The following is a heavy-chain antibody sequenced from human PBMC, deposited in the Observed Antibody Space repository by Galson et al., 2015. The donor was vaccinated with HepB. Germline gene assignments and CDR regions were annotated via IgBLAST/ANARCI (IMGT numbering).Heavy chain of an antibody. CDR2: ISAYNGNT. CDR1: GYTFTSYG. CDR3: ARDTSLDYGEDFDY. V-gene: IGHV1-18*04. Sequence: SVKVSCKPSGYTFTSYGISWVRQAPGQGLEWMGWISAYNGNTNYAQKLQGRVTMTTDTSTSTAYMELRSLRSDDTAVYYCARDTSLDYGEDFDYWGQGTLVTVSS. J-gene: IGHJ4*02. D-gene: IGHD4-17*01.